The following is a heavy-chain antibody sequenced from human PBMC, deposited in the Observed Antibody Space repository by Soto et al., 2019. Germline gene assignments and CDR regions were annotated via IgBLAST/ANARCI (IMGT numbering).Heavy chain of an antibody. CDR2: IRKKGNSYTT. J-gene: IGHJ3*01. D-gene: IGHD2-21*02. CDR1: GCVFIDHY. Sequence: GGSLRQSVVDAGCVFIDHYRDWIREAPGKGLEWVGRIRKKGNSYTTEDAASVKGRFTISREDSKDSLYLQMNSLKIEDTAVAYCVRHSRYDCVICVALDLWGQGTMVTVS. V-gene: IGHV3-72*01. CDR3: VRHSRYDCVICVALDL.